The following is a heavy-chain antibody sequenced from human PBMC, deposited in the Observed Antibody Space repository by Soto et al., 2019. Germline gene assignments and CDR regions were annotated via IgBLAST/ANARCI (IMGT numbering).Heavy chain of an antibody. CDR2: IYYTGSA. CDR3: ARQIGRGSWSLDH. V-gene: IGHV4-39*01. D-gene: IGHD6-13*01. CDR1: GGSISSSDYW. Sequence: SETLSLTCTVSGGSISSSDYWWGWIRQPPGKGLEWIGSIYYTGSAYYNPSLKSRVIISVDTSKNQFSLRLSSVTAADTAVYYCARQIGRGSWSLDHWGQGTLVTVSS. J-gene: IGHJ4*02.